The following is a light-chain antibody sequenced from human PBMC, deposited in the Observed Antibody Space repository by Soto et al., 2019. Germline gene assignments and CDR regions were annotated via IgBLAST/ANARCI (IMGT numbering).Light chain of an antibody. V-gene: IGKV3-15*01. CDR1: QSVSSN. CDR2: GAS. Sequence: EIVMTQSPANLSVSPGERATLSCRASQSVSSNLAWYQQKPGQGPRLLIYGASTRATSIPARFSGSGSGTEITLNINSLQSEDFAVYYCQQYNKWPPYTFGQGTKLEIK. J-gene: IGKJ2*01. CDR3: QQYNKWPPYT.